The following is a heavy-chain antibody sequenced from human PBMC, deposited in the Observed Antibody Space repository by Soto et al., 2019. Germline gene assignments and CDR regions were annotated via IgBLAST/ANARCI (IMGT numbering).Heavy chain of an antibody. Sequence: QVQLVQSGAEVKKPGSSVKVSCKASGGTFSSYTISSVRQAPGQGLEWMGRIIPILGIANYAQKFQGRVTITADKSTSTAYMELSSLRSEDTAVYYCARDPLNLSSLFDYWGQGTLVTVSS. CDR2: IIPILGIA. CDR3: ARDPLNLSSLFDY. J-gene: IGHJ4*02. V-gene: IGHV1-69*08. CDR1: GGTFSSYT.